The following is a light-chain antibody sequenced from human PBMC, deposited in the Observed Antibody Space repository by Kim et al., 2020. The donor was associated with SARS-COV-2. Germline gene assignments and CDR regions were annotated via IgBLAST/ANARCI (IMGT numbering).Light chain of an antibody. V-gene: IGLV2-11*01. J-gene: IGLJ3*02. CDR1: SCDVGGDIY. CDR2: EVT. CDR3: CSYAGSYWV. Sequence: PGQQATCSCTGASCDVGGDIYVSWYQHHAGRAPNRMIYEVTKRPSGVPYRCSGSKSGNTAALPISGLQAEDEGDYYCCSYAGSYWVFGGGTQLTVL.